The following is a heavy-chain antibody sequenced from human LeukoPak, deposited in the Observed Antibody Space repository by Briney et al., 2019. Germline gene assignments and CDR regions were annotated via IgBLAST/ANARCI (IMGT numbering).Heavy chain of an antibody. J-gene: IGHJ4*02. Sequence: GGSLRLSCKGSGYSFTSYWIGWVRQMPGKGLEWMGIIYPVDSDTRYRPSFQGQVTISGDKSISTAYLQGSSLKASDTAMYYCARLRLGFLWNPNDYWGQGTLVTVSS. V-gene: IGHV5-51*01. CDR3: ARLRLGFLWNPNDY. CDR1: GYSFTSYW. D-gene: IGHD1-1*01. CDR2: IYPVDSDT.